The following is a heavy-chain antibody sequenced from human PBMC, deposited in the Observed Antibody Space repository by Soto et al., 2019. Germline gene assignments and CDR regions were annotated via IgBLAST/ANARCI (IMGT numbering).Heavy chain of an antibody. CDR2: IRSKANSYAT. J-gene: IGHJ6*02. V-gene: IGHV3-73*01. D-gene: IGHD5-12*01. CDR3: TRHVRDGYNSPKTYYYYYGMDV. CDR1: GFTFSGSA. Sequence: GGSLRLSCAASGFTFSGSAMHWVRQASGKGLEWVGRIRSKANSYATAYAASVKGRFTISRDDSKNTAYLQMNSLKTEDTAVYYCTRHVRDGYNSPKTYYYYYGMDVWGQGTTVTVSS.